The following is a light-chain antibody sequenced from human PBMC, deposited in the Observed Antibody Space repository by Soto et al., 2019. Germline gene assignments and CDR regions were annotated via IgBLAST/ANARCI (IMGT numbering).Light chain of an antibody. CDR3: SSYAGSSNA. J-gene: IGLJ1*01. CDR1: SSDVGGYNY. V-gene: IGLV2-8*01. Sequence: QSVLTQPASVSGSPGQSMTISCTGTSSDVGGYNYVSWYQQHPGKAPKLMIYEVNKRPSGVPDRFSGSKSGNTASLTVSGLQAEDEADYYCSSYAGSSNAFGTGTKVTVL. CDR2: EVN.